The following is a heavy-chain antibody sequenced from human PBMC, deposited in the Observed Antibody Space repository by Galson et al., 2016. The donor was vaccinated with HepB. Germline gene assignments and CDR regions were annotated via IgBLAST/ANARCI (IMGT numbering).Heavy chain of an antibody. D-gene: IGHD2/OR15-2a*01. CDR2: IYWDDDE. V-gene: IGHV2-5*02. CDR3: AQSLCNSNRCHGNWFDP. Sequence: PALVKPTQTLTLTCTFSGFSLSTSGVGVGWIRQPPGKALEWPAHIYWDDDERYSQSLKSRLTNTKDTSKNQVVLTMTNMDPVDTATYYCAQSLCNSNRCHGNWFDPWGQGTLVTVSS. CDR1: GFSLSTSGVG. J-gene: IGHJ5*02.